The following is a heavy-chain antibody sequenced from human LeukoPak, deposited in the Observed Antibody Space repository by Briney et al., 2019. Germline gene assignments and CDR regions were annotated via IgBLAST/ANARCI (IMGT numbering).Heavy chain of an antibody. J-gene: IGHJ5*02. CDR3: VGARSSLWSRQVSIWFDP. CDR1: GFTFSHHW. V-gene: IGHV3-7*01. D-gene: IGHD2-2*01. Sequence: GGSLRLSCSGSGFTFSHHWMTWVRQAPGKGLEWVANIKFDGSEKFYGDSVKGRFTISRDNAKNSLYLQMNSLRAEDTATYFCVGARSSLWSRQVSIWFDPWGQGTLVTVSS. CDR2: IKFDGSEK.